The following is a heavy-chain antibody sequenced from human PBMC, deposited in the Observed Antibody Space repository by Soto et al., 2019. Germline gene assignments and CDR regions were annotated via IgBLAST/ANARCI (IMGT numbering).Heavy chain of an antibody. CDR3: ARGDPSYGYFY. D-gene: IGHD5-18*01. CDR1: GGSFSGYY. V-gene: IGHV4-34*01. J-gene: IGHJ4*02. Sequence: SETMSLTCSVYGGSFSGYYWSWIRQPPGKGLEWIGEINHSGSTNYNPSLKSRLTMSVDTSKNQFSLKLSSVTAADTAVYYCARGDPSYGYFYWGQGTLVTVPQ. CDR2: INHSGST.